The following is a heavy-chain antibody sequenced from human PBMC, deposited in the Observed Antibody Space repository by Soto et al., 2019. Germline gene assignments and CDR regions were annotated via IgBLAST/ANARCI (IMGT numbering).Heavy chain of an antibody. CDR1: GFTFSSHG. J-gene: IGHJ4*02. D-gene: IGHD3-16*01. CDR2: IWYDGSKK. V-gene: IGHV3-33*01. CDR3: ARGNLGLDY. Sequence: QVQLVESGGGVVQPGRSLRLSCAASGFTFSSHGMHWVRQAPGKGLEWVAVIWYDGSKKYYADSVKGRFTISRDNSKNTLYLQMNSLGAEETAVFYCARGNLGLDYWGQGTLVTVSS.